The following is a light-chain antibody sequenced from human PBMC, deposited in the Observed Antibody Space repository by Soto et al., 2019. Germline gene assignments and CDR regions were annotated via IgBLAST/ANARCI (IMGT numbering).Light chain of an antibody. Sequence: EIVLTQSPATLSLSPGERATLSCRASQSVSSYLAWYQQKPGQPPRLLISGASTRATGIPARFSGSGSGTEFTLTISSLQSEDFAVYYCQQYNNWPPMFGQGTKVDIK. CDR2: GAS. J-gene: IGKJ1*01. CDR3: QQYNNWPPM. CDR1: QSVSSY. V-gene: IGKV3-15*01.